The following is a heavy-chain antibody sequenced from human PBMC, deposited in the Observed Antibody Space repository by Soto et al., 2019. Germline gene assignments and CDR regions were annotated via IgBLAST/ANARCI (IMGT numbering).Heavy chain of an antibody. CDR3: ARIQDREQWLVRTSPFDF. Sequence: PGGSLRLSCAASGFTFSSHWMHWVRQAPGKGLVWVSRINSDGSSTSYADSVKGRFTISRDNAKNTLYLQMNSLRAEDTAVYYCARIQDREQWLVRTSPFDFWGQGTLVTVSS. CDR1: GFTFSSHW. V-gene: IGHV3-74*01. CDR2: INSDGSST. D-gene: IGHD6-19*01. J-gene: IGHJ4*02.